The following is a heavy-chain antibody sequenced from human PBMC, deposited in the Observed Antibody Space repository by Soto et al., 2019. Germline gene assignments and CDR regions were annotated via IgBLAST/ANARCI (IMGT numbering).Heavy chain of an antibody. CDR2: IIPIFGTA. CDR3: ARKKLGRVYGSGSYDEFWYYYYGMDV. J-gene: IGHJ6*02. Sequence: QVQLVQSGAEVKKPGSSVKVSCKASGGTFSSYAISWVRQAPGQGLEWMGGIIPIFGTANYAQKFKGRVTITADKSTSTAYMELSSLRSEDTAVYYCARKKLGRVYGSGSYDEFWYYYYGMDVWGQGTTVTVSS. D-gene: IGHD3-10*01. V-gene: IGHV1-69*06. CDR1: GGTFSSYA.